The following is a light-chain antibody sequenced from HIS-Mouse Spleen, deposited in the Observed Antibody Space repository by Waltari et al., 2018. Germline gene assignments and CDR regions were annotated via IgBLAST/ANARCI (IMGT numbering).Light chain of an antibody. CDR1: QSHLHSNGYNY. J-gene: IGKJ3*01. V-gene: IGKV2-28*01. CDR3: MQALQTPFT. CDR2: LGS. Sequence: DIVMTQSPLSLPVTPGEPASISCRSSQSHLHSNGYNYLDWYLQKPGQSTPLLVYLGSNRASGVPDRFSGSGSGTEFTLKISRVEAEDVGVYYCMQALQTPFTFGPGTKVDIK.